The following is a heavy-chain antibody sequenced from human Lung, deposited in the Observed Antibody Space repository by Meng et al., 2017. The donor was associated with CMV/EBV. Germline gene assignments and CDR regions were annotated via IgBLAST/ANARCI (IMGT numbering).Heavy chain of an antibody. CDR1: GFTFSTYW. D-gene: IGHD2-15*01. Sequence: ESXKISXAASGFTFSTYWMHWVRQTPGTGLVWVSRINSDGSTTTYADSVKGRFTISRDNAKNTLYLQMSSLRAEDSAVYYCVRDGKYCSSGTCDYYIMDLWGPGTXVPVAS. CDR3: VRDGKYCSSGTCDYYIMDL. J-gene: IGHJ6*02. CDR2: INSDGSTT. V-gene: IGHV3-74*01.